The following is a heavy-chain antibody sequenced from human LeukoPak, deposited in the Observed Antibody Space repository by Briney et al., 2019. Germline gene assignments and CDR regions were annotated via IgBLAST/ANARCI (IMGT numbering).Heavy chain of an antibody. V-gene: IGHV4-39*01. J-gene: IGHJ6*03. Sequence: SETLSLTCTVSGGSISTSSYYWGWIRQPPGKGLQWIGSIYYNGSTYYNPSLKSRVIISVDTSKNQFSLKLSSVTAADTAVYYCARHKDYYYSYMDVWGKGTTVTISS. CDR3: ARHKDYYYSYMDV. CDR1: GGSISTSSYY. CDR2: IYYNGST.